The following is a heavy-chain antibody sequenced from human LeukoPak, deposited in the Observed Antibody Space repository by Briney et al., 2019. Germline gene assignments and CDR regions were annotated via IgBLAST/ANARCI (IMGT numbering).Heavy chain of an antibody. CDR3: ARASEEEGDYYYMDV. Sequence: GGSLRLSCAASGFTFSSYSMNWVRQAPGKGLEWVSSISSSSSYIYYADSVKGRFTISRDNAKNSLYLQMNSLRAEGTAVYYCARASEEEGDYYYMDVWGKGTTVTVSS. J-gene: IGHJ6*03. CDR1: GFTFSSYS. D-gene: IGHD3-10*01. V-gene: IGHV3-21*01. CDR2: ISSSSSYI.